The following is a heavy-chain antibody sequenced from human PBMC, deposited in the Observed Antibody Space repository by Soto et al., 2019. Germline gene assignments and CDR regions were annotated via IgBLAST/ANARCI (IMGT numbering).Heavy chain of an antibody. CDR1: GGSFSGYY. J-gene: IGHJ4*02. Sequence: SETLSLTCAVYGGSFSGYYWSWIRQPPGKGLEWIGEINHSGSTNYNPSLKSRVTISVDTSKNQFSLKLSSVTAADTAVYYCARDSYGPIDYWGQGTLVTVSS. CDR3: ARDSYGPIDY. D-gene: IGHD5-18*01. CDR2: INHSGST. V-gene: IGHV4-34*01.